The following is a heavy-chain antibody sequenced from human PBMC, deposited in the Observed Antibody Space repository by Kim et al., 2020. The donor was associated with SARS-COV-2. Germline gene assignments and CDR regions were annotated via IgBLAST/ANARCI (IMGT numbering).Heavy chain of an antibody. CDR1: GYIFSTFW. CDR3: ARRTAGTPGFHDFYGVDL. J-gene: IGHJ6*02. D-gene: IGHD6-13*01. V-gene: IGHV5-10-1*01. Sequence: GESLKISCQASGYIFSTFWISWVRQMPGKGLEWMGRIDPSDSYTNYSPSFQGHVTISVDKSISTAYLEWSGLQASDTAIYYCARRTAGTPGFHDFYGVDLWGQGTTVTVSS. CDR2: IDPSDSYT.